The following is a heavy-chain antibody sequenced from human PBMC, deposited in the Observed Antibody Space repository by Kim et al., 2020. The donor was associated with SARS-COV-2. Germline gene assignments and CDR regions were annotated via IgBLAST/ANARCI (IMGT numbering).Heavy chain of an antibody. Sequence: SVKVSCKASGGTFSSYAISWVRQAPGQGLEWMGRIIPILGIANYAQKFQGRVTITADKSTSTAYMELSSLRSEDTAVYYCARVKVPYCSSTSCYAAGDYWGQGTLVTVSS. J-gene: IGHJ4*02. V-gene: IGHV1-69*04. CDR3: ARVKVPYCSSTSCYAAGDY. CDR2: IIPILGIA. CDR1: GGTFSSYA. D-gene: IGHD2-2*01.